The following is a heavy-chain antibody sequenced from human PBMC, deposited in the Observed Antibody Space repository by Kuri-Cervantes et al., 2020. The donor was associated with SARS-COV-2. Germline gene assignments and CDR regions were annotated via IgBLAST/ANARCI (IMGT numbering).Heavy chain of an antibody. Sequence: ASVKVSCKASGYTFTNNDIHWVRQASGQGLEWMGWMNPDTGNAGYAQKFQGRVTMTRITSTSTVYLELSSLTSEDTAIYYCYCAPKEGFDSWGQGTLVTVSS. CDR3: YCAPKEGFDS. CDR1: GYTFTNND. J-gene: IGHJ4*02. D-gene: IGHD2-21*01. CDR2: MNPDTGNA. V-gene: IGHV1-8*02.